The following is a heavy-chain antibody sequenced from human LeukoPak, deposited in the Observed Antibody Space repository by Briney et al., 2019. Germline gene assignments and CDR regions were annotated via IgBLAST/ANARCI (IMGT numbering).Heavy chain of an antibody. V-gene: IGHV4-34*01. J-gene: IGHJ5*02. CDR1: GGSFSGYY. CDR2: INHSGST. Sequence: PSETLSLTCAVYGGSFSGYYWSWIRQPPGKGLEWIGEINHSGSTNYNPSLKSRVTISVDTSKNQFSPKLSSVTAADTAVYYCATGGNSVWFDPWGQGTLATVSS. D-gene: IGHD4-23*01. CDR3: ATGGNSVWFDP.